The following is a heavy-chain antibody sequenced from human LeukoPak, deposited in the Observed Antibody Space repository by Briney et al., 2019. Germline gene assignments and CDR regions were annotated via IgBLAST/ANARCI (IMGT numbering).Heavy chain of an antibody. CDR2: MNPNSGNT. CDR1: GYTFTSYD. Sequence: GASVKVSCKASGYTFTSYDINWVRQATGQGLEWMGWMNPNSGNTGYAQKFQGRVTMTRNTSISTAYMELSGLRSEDTAVYYCASVCGSSCPRYFDYWGQGTLVTVSS. J-gene: IGHJ4*02. V-gene: IGHV1-8*01. D-gene: IGHD6-13*01. CDR3: ASVCGSSCPRYFDY.